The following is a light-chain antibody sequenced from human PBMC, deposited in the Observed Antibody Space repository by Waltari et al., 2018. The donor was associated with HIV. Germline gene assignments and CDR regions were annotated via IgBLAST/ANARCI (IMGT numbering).Light chain of an antibody. CDR1: ESLLRDNGHNY. CDR2: LGS. Sequence: EIVMTQSPLSLAVTPGEPASISCRSSESLLRDNGHNYLDWILQKPGQSPQILIYLGSMRASGVPDRFRGSGSGTDFTLRISKVEAEDVGTYYCMQAHQIPITFGPGTKLHIK. V-gene: IGKV2-28*01. CDR3: MQAHQIPIT. J-gene: IGKJ3*01.